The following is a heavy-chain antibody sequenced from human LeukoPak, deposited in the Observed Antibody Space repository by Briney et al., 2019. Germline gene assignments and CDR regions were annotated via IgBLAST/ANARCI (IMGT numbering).Heavy chain of an antibody. CDR2: VDSSGNT. J-gene: IGHJ2*01. CDR1: VVSMNGYY. V-gene: IGHV4-4*07. Sequence: PSETLSLTCSVSVVSMNGYYWSWLRQSAGNRLEWIGHVDSSGNTNYNPSLKSRVTMSVDTSKNQFSLKLSSVTAADTAVYYCARVAQNLERITVAGTSEWRANWYFDLWGRGTLVTVSS. D-gene: IGHD6-19*01. CDR3: ARVAQNLERITVAGTSEWRANWYFDL.